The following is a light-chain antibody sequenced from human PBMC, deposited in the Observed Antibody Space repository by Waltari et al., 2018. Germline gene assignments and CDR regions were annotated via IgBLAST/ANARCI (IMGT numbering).Light chain of an antibody. CDR2: AAS. V-gene: IGKV1-8*01. Sequence: TLRAIHCYIRYLAVIQQHTWIAPKLLTYAASTFQSGVPARVIGSGSGTDFTLTISCLQSDDFATYYCQQYYSYPRTFGPVTKVEIK. CDR3: QQYYSYPRT. CDR1: HCYIRY. J-gene: IGKJ1*01.